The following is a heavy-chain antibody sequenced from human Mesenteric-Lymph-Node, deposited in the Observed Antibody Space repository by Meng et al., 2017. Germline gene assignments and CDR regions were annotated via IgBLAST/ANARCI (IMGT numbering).Heavy chain of an antibody. Sequence: QLAESGPGLVKPSQALSLPCPVSGGSISRGDYYWSWIRQPPGKGLEWIGYIYYSGSTYYNPSLKSRVTISVDTSKNQFSLKLSSVTAADTAVYYCARDRTTGRYFDYWGQGTLVTVSS. CDR1: GGSISRGDYY. CDR2: IYYSGST. J-gene: IGHJ4*02. CDR3: ARDRTTGRYFDY. D-gene: IGHD4-11*01. V-gene: IGHV4-30-4*01.